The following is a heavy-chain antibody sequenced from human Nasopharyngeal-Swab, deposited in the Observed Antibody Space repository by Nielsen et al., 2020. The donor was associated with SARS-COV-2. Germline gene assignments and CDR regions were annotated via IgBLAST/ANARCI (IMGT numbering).Heavy chain of an antibody. CDR2: ISAYNGNT. D-gene: IGHD3-10*01. V-gene: IGHV1-18*04. J-gene: IGHJ4*02. CDR1: GYTFTSYG. CDR3: ARGLAMVRGVIEFDY. Sequence: ASVKVSCKASGYTFTSYGISWVRQAPGQGLEWMGWISAYNGNTNYAQKPQGRVTMTRNTSISTAYMELSSLRSEDTAVYYCARGLAMVRGVIEFDYWGQGTLVTVSS.